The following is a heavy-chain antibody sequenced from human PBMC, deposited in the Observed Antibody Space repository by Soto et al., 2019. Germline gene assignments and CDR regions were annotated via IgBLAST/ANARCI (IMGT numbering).Heavy chain of an antibody. CDR2: ISGSGGST. J-gene: IGHJ3*02. Sequence: PGGSLRLSCAASGFTFSSYAMSWVRQAPGKGLEWVSAISGSGGSTYYADSVKGRFTISRDNSKNTLYLQMNSLRAEDTAVYYCAKDLLEQWLATRKDAFDIWGQGTMVTVSS. V-gene: IGHV3-23*01. CDR3: AKDLLEQWLATRKDAFDI. CDR1: GFTFSSYA. D-gene: IGHD6-19*01.